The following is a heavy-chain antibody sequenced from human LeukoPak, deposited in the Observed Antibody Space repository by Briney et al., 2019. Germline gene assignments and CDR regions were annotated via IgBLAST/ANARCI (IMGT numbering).Heavy chain of an antibody. Sequence: PSETLPLTCTVSGYSISYGYYWGWIRQPPGKGLEWIGSLHHRGSTYYNPSLKRRVTKSVDTSKKQIFLKLSSVTAADTAVYYCTRDGYLIAGSRFDDWGQRTLVTVTS. D-gene: IGHD6-13*01. CDR1: GYSISYGYY. CDR2: LHHRGST. J-gene: IGHJ4*02. V-gene: IGHV4-38-2*02. CDR3: TRDGYLIAGSRFDD.